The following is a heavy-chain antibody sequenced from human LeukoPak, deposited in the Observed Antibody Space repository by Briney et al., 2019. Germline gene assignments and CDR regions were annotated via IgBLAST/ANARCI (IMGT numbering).Heavy chain of an antibody. V-gene: IGHV4-59*01. CDR2: IYYSGST. D-gene: IGHD3-22*01. CDR1: GGSISSYY. CDR3: AREADSSGPLGAFDI. Sequence: PSETLSLTCTVSGGSISSYYWSWIRQPPGKGLEWIGYIYYSGSTNYNPSLKSRVTISVDTSKNQFSLKLSSVTAADTAVYYCAREADSSGPLGAFDIWGQGTMVTVSS. J-gene: IGHJ3*02.